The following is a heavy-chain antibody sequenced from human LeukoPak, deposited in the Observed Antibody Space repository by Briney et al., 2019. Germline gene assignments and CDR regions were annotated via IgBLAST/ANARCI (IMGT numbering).Heavy chain of an antibody. D-gene: IGHD6-6*01. CDR2: IYPGENNI. CDR3: ARHITTSSTSSHFDS. Sequence: GESLKISCKGSGYYFTNYWMAWVRQMPGEGLEYMGFIYPGENNIRYGPPFQGQVTISADKSINTAYLQWNSLKASDTAMYYCARHITTSSTSSHFDSWGQGTLVTVSS. J-gene: IGHJ4*02. V-gene: IGHV5-51*01. CDR1: GYYFTNYW.